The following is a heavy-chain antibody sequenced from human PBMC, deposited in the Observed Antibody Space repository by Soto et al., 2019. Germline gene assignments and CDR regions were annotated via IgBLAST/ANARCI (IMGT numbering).Heavy chain of an antibody. CDR1: GGSISSSSYY. CDR3: ARGGSSSWYGY. J-gene: IGHJ4*02. D-gene: IGHD6-13*01. V-gene: IGHV4-39*01. CDR2: IYYSGSS. Sequence: SETLSLTCTVSGGSISSSSYYWGWLRQPPGKGLEWIGRIYYSGSSYYNPSLKSRVTISVDTSKNQFSLKLSSVTAADTAVYFCARGGSSSWYGYWGQGSLVTVSS.